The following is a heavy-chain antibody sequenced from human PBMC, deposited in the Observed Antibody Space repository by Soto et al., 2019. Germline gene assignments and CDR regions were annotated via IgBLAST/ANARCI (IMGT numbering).Heavy chain of an antibody. CDR2: ISGSGDNT. CDR3: AKQSPYSNSWYGVDY. J-gene: IGHJ4*02. D-gene: IGHD6-13*01. CDR1: GFTFSSYG. V-gene: IGHV3-23*01. Sequence: EVQLLESGGGLVQPGGSLRLSCVASGFTFSSYGMNWVRQAPGKGLEWVSGISGSGDNTHYADAVKGRFTISRDNSKNTLYLQMSLLRAEDTSVYYCAKQSPYSNSWYGVDYWGQGALVTVSS.